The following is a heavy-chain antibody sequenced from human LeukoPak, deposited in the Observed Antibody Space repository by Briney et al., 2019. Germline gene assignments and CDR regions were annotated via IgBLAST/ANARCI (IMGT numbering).Heavy chain of an antibody. CDR1: GFTFSSYA. Sequence: GRSLRLSCEASGFTFSSYAVHWVRQAPGKGLEWVAVISYDGGNKYYADSVKGRFTISRDNSKNTLDLQMNSLRAEDTAVYYCARDLAFGGNSDYWGQGTLVTVSS. D-gene: IGHD4-23*01. CDR3: ARDLAFGGNSDY. V-gene: IGHV3-30*04. J-gene: IGHJ4*02. CDR2: ISYDGGNK.